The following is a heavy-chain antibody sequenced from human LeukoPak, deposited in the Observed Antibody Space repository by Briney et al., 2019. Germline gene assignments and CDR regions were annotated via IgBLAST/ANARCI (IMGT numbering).Heavy chain of an antibody. CDR2: VNGDGNIT. V-gene: IGHV3-74*01. Sequence: GGSLRLSCAASGFTFSSYWMHWVRQVPGKGLVWLSRVNGDGNITTYADSVRGRFTMSRDNAKNTLYLQMNSLRAEDTAVYYCARRGLVPAFDIWGQGTMVSVTS. D-gene: IGHD3-10*02. CDR1: GFTFSSYW. CDR3: ARRGLVPAFDI. J-gene: IGHJ3*02.